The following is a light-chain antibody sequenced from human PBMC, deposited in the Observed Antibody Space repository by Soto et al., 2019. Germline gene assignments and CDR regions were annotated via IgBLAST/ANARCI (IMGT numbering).Light chain of an antibody. J-gene: IGKJ4*01. CDR1: QSVSGRY. Sequence: EVVLTQSPGTLSLSQGDRATLSSRAIQSVSGRYLAWYQQKPGQAPRLXLYGASSRAPGIPDRFSGSGSGTDLTLTISRLETEDFAVYYCQQYGSSPPLTFGGGTKVDIK. CDR2: GAS. CDR3: QQYGSSPPLT. V-gene: IGKV3-20*01.